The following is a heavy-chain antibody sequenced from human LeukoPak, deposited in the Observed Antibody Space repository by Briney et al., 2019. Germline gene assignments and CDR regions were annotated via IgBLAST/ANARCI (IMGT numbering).Heavy chain of an antibody. Sequence: PSQTLSLTCTVSGGSFSSGGYYWSWIRQHPGKGLEWIGYIYYSGSTYYIPSLKSRVTISVDTSKNQFSLKLSSVTAADTAVYYCARDRLNGIPDYWGQGTLVTVSS. CDR2: IYYSGST. CDR3: ARDRLNGIPDY. J-gene: IGHJ4*02. CDR1: GGSFSSGGYY. D-gene: IGHD1-26*01. V-gene: IGHV4-31*03.